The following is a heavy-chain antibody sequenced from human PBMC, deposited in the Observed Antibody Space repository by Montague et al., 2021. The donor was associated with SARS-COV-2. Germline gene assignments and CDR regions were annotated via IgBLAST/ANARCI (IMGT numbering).Heavy chain of an antibody. Sequence: SETLSLTCAVYGGSLSGYYWSWIRQPPGEGLEWIAEISHSGSISYNPSLKSRVTISVDTSKSQFSLKLSSATAADTAVYYCARGFDLWGRGTLVTVSS. J-gene: IGHJ2*01. CDR1: GGSLSGYY. CDR3: ARGFDL. V-gene: IGHV4-34*01. CDR2: ISHSGSI.